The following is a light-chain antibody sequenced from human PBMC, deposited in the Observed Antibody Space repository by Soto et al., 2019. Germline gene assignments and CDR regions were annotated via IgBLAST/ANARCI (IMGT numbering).Light chain of an antibody. Sequence: EIVLTQSPGTLSLSPGERATLSCRARRSASSSYLAWYQQKPGQAPRLLIYGASSRASGIPARFGGSGSGTDFTLTISRLQPEDFAVYYCQQYDSPPWTFGQGTKVDNK. CDR3: QQYDSPPWT. J-gene: IGKJ1*01. CDR2: GAS. CDR1: RSASSSY. V-gene: IGKV3-20*01.